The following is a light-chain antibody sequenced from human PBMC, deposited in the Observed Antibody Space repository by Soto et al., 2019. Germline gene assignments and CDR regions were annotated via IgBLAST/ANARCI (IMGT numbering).Light chain of an antibody. CDR1: SSDVGGYNY. Sequence: QSALTQPASVSGSPGQSITIACTGTSSDVGGYNYVSWYQQHPGKAPKLIIYDVSHRPSGVSNRFSGSKSDYTASLTISGLQAEDEADYYCSSFTSSTTVVFGGGTKVTVL. J-gene: IGLJ3*02. CDR2: DVS. CDR3: SSFTSSTTVV. V-gene: IGLV2-14*01.